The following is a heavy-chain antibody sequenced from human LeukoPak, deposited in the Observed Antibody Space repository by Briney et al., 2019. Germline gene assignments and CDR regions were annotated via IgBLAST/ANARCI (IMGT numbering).Heavy chain of an antibody. V-gene: IGHV3-21*01. CDR3: ARVAGYCSSTSCYVTYYMDV. CDR2: ISSSSSYI. J-gene: IGHJ6*03. D-gene: IGHD2-2*01. Sequence: GGSLRLSCAASGFTFSSYSMNWVRQAPGKGLKWVSSISSSSSYIYYADSVKGRFTISRDNAKNSLYLQMNSLRAEDTAVYYCARVAGYCSSTSCYVTYYMDVWGKGTTVTVSS. CDR1: GFTFSSYS.